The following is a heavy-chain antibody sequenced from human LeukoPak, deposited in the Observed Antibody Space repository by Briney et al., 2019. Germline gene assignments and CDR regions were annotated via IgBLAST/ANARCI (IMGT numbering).Heavy chain of an antibody. D-gene: IGHD2-8*01. V-gene: IGHV4-30-2*01. CDR2: MYYSGST. CDR1: GGSISSGGYS. J-gene: IGHJ4*02. Sequence: SQTLSLTCSVSGGSISSGGYSWNWIRQPPGKGLEWIGNMYYSGSTYYTPSLESRVTISRDRSQNQFSLKIHSVTAADTAVYFYARSRQLTNFDCWGQGILVTVSS. CDR3: ARSRQLTNFDC.